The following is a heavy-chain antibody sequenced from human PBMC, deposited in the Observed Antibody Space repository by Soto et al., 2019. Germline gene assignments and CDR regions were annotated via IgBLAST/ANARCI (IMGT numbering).Heavy chain of an antibody. CDR2: IWYDGSNK. D-gene: IGHD3-3*01. CDR3: ARGVAGFWSGYNYYGMDV. V-gene: IGHV3-33*01. Sequence: GGSLRLSCAASGFTFSSYGMHWVRQAPGKGLEWVAVIWYDGSNKYYADSVKGRFTISRDNSKNTLYLQMNGLRAEDTAVYYCARGVAGFWSGYNYYGMDVWGQGTTVTVSS. J-gene: IGHJ6*02. CDR1: GFTFSSYG.